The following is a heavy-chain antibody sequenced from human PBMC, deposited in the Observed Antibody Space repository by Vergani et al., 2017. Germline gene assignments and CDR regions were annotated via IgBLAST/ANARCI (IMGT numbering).Heavy chain of an antibody. CDR2: ISGSGGFT. Sequence: EVQLLESGGNLVQPGGSLRLSCAASGFTFTNFAMTWVRPAPGEGLEWVSGISGSGGFTYYADSVKGRFTISRDNSKNTMFLQMNNLRAEDTAVYYCAKDNVPGYYDSSGYCDDWGQGTLVTVSS. CDR3: AKDNVPGYYDSSGYCDD. V-gene: IGHV3-23*01. J-gene: IGHJ4*02. CDR1: GFTFTNFA. D-gene: IGHD3-22*01.